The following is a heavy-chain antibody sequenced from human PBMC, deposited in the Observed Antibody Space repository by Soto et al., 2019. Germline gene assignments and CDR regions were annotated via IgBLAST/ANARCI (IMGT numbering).Heavy chain of an antibody. CDR3: VRQAGGASTPGDDY. CDR2: VNPDTGDT. J-gene: IGHJ4*02. Sequence: QVQLVQSGAEVKKPGASVKVSCKASGYTFVAFDIAWVRQASGQGLEWVGWVNPDTGDTAYKREFQGRRSMTRDTSINTVYMELSSLTPDDTAMYFCVRQAGGASTPGDDYWGQGTLLTVSP. D-gene: IGHD2-15*01. V-gene: IGHV1-8*01. CDR1: GYTFVAFD.